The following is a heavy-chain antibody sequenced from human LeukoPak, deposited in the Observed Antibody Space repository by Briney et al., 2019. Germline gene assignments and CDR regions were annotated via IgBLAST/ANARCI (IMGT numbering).Heavy chain of an antibody. CDR3: ARHDGGNSGDFDY. V-gene: IGHV4-39*01. Sequence: SETLSLTCTVSGASINSSGYYWGWIRQPPGQGLEWIGSHYYSGSTYYNPSLKSRVTISVDTSKNQFSLKLSSVTAADTAVYYCARHDGGNSGDFDYWGQGTLVTVSS. CDR2: HYYSGST. CDR1: GASINSSGYY. D-gene: IGHD4-23*01. J-gene: IGHJ4*02.